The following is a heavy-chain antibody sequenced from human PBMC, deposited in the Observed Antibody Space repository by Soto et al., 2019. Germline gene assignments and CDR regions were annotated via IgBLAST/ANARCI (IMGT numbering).Heavy chain of an antibody. CDR2: IKSEVYGVTT. D-gene: IGHD3-10*01. Sequence: EVQLVEAGGGLVKPGGSLRLSCAGSSFTLSKAWMKWVRQAPGKGLEWVGRIKSEVYGVTTDYAASVKGRFTISRDDAKNTLYMTMKRLTTEYTPRYYCSTTPYSFIGDFDLWGRSPLVTVSS. V-gene: IGHV3-15*07. CDR3: STTPYSFIGDFDL. CDR1: SFTLSKAW. J-gene: IGHJ2*01.